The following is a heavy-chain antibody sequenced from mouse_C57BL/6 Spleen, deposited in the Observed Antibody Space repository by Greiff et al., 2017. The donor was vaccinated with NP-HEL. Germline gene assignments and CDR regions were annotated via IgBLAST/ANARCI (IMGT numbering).Heavy chain of an antibody. J-gene: IGHJ2*01. CDR2: IYPGDGDT. Sequence: VKVVESGAELVKPGASVKISCKASGYAFSSYWMNWVKQRPGKGLEWIGQIYPGDGDTNYNGKFKGKATLTADKSSSTAYMQLSSLTSEDSAVYFCARLITTVAHFDYWGQGTTLTVSS. CDR3: ARLITTVAHFDY. V-gene: IGHV1-80*01. CDR1: GYAFSSYW. D-gene: IGHD1-1*01.